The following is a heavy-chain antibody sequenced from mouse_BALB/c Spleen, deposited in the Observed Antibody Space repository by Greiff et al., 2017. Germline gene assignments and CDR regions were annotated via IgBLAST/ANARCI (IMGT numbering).Heavy chain of an antibody. CDR1: GYTFSSYW. D-gene: IGHD2-1*01. J-gene: IGHJ3*01. V-gene: IGHV1-9*01. Sequence: VKLQESGAELMKPGASVKISCKATGYTFSSYWIEWVKQRPGHGLEWIGEILPGSGSTNYNEKFKGKATFTADTSSNTAYMQLSSLTSEDSAVYYCARGDYGITGGFAYWGQGTLVAVSA. CDR2: ILPGSGST. CDR3: ARGDYGITGGFAY.